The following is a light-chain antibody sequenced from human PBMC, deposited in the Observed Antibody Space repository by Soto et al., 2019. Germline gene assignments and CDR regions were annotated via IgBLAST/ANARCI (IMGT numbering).Light chain of an antibody. CDR1: QSVSSS. Sequence: EGGMTQSPGTLSMSPGGRATPSCRGRQSVSSSLAWYQQKPGQAPRLLLYGASTRATGIPDRFSGSGSETEFTLTISSLQAEDFAIYYCQQYNNWWTFGQGTKVEIK. V-gene: IGKV3-15*01. CDR3: QQYNNWWT. J-gene: IGKJ1*01. CDR2: GAS.